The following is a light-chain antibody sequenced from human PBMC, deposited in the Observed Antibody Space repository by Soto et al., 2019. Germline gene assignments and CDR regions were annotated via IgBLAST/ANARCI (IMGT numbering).Light chain of an antibody. J-gene: IGLJ1*01. CDR3: CSYTTVTTLL. Sequence: QSALTQPASVSGSPGQSITISCTGTSSDVGGYKYVSWYQHHPGKAPKLIIFEVSNRPSGVSDRFSGSKSGTTASLTISGLQAEDEAEYYCCSYTTVTTLLFGSGTKLTVL. V-gene: IGLV2-14*01. CDR1: SSDVGGYKY. CDR2: EVS.